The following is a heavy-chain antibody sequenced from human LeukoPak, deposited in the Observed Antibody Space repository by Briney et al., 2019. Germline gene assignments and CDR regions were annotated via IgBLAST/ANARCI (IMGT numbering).Heavy chain of an antibody. V-gene: IGHV3-30*04. J-gene: IGHJ5*01. CDR2: ISYDGSNK. CDR3: AKDRSTGWYAGFDF. Sequence: GGSLRLSCAASGFTFSSYAMHWVRQAPGKGLEWVAVISYDGSNKYYADSVKGRFTISRDNSKNTLYLQMNSLRAEDTAVYYCAKDRSTGWYAGFDFWGQGTLVTVSS. CDR1: GFTFSSYA. D-gene: IGHD6-19*01.